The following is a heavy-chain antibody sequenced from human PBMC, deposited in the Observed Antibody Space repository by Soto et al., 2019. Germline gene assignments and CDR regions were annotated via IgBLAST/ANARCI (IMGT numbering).Heavy chain of an antibody. J-gene: IGHJ5*02. CDR3: ARDRSTYGGGGTGEVKENWFDP. Sequence: SATQSLTCAGYGVSISPYYLIWIRQSPGKGLERIGYAYYSGSTDYNPSLKSRVTMSVDTSKNQVSLKLNSVTTADTAVYYCARDRSTYGGGGTGEVKENWFDPWGPGNRVTGSA. CDR1: GVSISPYY. D-gene: IGHD2-8*01. CDR2: AYYSGST. V-gene: IGHV4-59*01.